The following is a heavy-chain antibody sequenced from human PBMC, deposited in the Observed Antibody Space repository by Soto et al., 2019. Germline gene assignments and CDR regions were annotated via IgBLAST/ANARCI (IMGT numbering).Heavy chain of an antibody. J-gene: IGHJ6*03. Sequence: QVQLVQSGAEVKKPGASVKVSCKASGYTFTSYGISWVRQAPGQGLEWMGWISAYNGNTNYTQKLQGRVTMTTDTSTSTAYMELRSLRTDDTAVYYCARDSPDGSGSYWPNYYYYYYMDVWGKGTTVTVSS. CDR2: ISAYNGNT. V-gene: IGHV1-18*01. CDR1: GYTFTSYG. D-gene: IGHD3-10*01. CDR3: ARDSPDGSGSYWPNYYYYYYMDV.